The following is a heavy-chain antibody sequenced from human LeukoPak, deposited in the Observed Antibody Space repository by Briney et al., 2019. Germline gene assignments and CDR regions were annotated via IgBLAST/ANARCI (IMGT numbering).Heavy chain of an antibody. Sequence: ASVKVSCKASGYTFTGYYMHWVRQAPGQGLEWMGWINPNSGGTNYAQKFQGRVTMTRDTSISTAYMELSRLRSDDTAVYYCARDDYSSTSFDPRGQGTLVTVSS. J-gene: IGHJ5*02. D-gene: IGHD6-13*01. CDR3: ARDDYSSTSFDP. CDR1: GYTFTGYY. CDR2: INPNSGGT. V-gene: IGHV1-2*02.